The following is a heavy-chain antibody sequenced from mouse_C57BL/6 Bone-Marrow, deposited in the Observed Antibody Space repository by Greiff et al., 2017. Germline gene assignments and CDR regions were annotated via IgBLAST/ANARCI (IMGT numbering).Heavy chain of an antibody. Sequence: QVQLQQSGAELVKPGASVKMSCKASGYTFTSYWITWVKQRPGQGLEWIGDIYPGSGSTNYNEKFKSKATLTVDTSSSTAYMQLSSLTSEDSAVYYCARKDYDYDAWFAYWGQGTLVTVSA. CDR1: GYTFTSYW. CDR2: IYPGSGST. V-gene: IGHV1-55*01. CDR3: ARKDYDYDAWFAY. J-gene: IGHJ3*01. D-gene: IGHD2-4*01.